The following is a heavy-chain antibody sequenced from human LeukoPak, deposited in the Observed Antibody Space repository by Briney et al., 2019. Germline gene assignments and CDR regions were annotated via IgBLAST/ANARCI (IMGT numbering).Heavy chain of an antibody. D-gene: IGHD2/OR15-2a*01. Sequence: GASVKVSCKASGGTFSSYAISWVRQAPGQGLEWMGGIIPIFGTANYVQKFQGRVTITADESTSTAYMELSSLRSEDTAVYYCARAPGFFRYYFDYWGQGTLVTVSS. CDR2: IIPIFGTA. CDR1: GGTFSSYA. CDR3: ARAPGFFRYYFDY. J-gene: IGHJ4*02. V-gene: IGHV1-69*13.